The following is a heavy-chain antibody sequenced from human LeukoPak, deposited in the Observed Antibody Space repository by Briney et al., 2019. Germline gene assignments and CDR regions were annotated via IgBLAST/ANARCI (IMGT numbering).Heavy chain of an antibody. CDR2: IIPEFDEA. D-gene: IGHD3-16*01. CDR3: AKDQTSNRIMDAFDI. J-gene: IGHJ3*02. V-gene: IGHV1-69*13. Sequence: SVKVSCKASGGILSKWSISWVRQAPGQGLEWVGTIIPEFDEAHYAQKLQGRVTISADDSATAAYMELSSLRSDDTAVYYCAKDQTSNRIMDAFDIWGQGTMVTVSS. CDR1: GGILSKWS.